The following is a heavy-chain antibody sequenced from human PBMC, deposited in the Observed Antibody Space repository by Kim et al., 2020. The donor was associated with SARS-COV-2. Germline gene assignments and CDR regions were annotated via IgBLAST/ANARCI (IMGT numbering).Heavy chain of an antibody. D-gene: IGHD3-16*02. CDR2: IWYDGSNK. CDR3: ARDRLLGELSPDY. V-gene: IGHV3-33*01. Sequence: GGSLRLSCAAYGFTFSSYGMHWGRQAPGKGLEWVAVIWYDGSNKYYADSVKGRFTISRDNSKNTLYLQMNSLRAEDTAVYYCARDRLLGELSPDYWGQGTLVTVSS. CDR1: GFTFSSYG. J-gene: IGHJ4*02.